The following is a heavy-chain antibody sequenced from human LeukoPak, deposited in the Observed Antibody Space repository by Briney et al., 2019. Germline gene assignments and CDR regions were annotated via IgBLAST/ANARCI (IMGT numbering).Heavy chain of an antibody. CDR2: IIPIFGTA. J-gene: IGHJ6*02. CDR3: ARYSSSWYRKEYYYYYGMDV. CDR1: GGTFSSYA. V-gene: IGHV1-69*13. D-gene: IGHD6-13*01. Sequence: GASVKVSCKASGGTFSSYAISRVRQAPGQGLEWMGGIIPIFGTANYAQKFQGRVTITADESTSTAYMELSSLRSEDTAVYYCARYSSSWYRKEYYYYYGMDVWGQGTTVTVSS.